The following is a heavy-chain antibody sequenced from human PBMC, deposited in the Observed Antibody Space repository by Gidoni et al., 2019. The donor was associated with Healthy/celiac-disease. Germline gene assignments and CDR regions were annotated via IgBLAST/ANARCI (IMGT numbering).Heavy chain of an antibody. Sequence: EVQLLESGGGLVQPGGSLRLSCAASGLTFSSYAMRWVRQAPGKGLEWFSAISGSGGSTYYADSVKGRFTISRDNSKNTLYLQMNSLRAEDTAVYYCAKAEKLGIPNWFDPWGQGTLVTVSS. J-gene: IGHJ5*02. D-gene: IGHD1-7*01. V-gene: IGHV3-23*01. CDR1: GLTFSSYA. CDR3: AKAEKLGIPNWFDP. CDR2: ISGSGGST.